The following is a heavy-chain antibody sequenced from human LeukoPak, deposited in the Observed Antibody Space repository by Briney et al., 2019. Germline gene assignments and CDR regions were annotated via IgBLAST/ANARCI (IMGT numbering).Heavy chain of an antibody. V-gene: IGHV3-21*01. D-gene: IGHD6-19*01. Sequence: GGSLRLSCAASGFTFSSYSMNWVRQAPGKGLGWVSSISSSSSYIYYADSVKGRFTISRDNAKNSLYLQMNSLRAEDTAVYYCASVSTAVAGTSGDCWGQGTLVTVSS. CDR3: ASVSTAVAGTSGDC. CDR2: ISSSSSYI. CDR1: GFTFSSYS. J-gene: IGHJ4*02.